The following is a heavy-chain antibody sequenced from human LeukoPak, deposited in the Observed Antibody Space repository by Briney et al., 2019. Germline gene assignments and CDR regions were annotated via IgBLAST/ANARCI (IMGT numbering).Heavy chain of an antibody. D-gene: IGHD5-18*01. CDR2: IYTSEST. J-gene: IGHJ6*03. CDR1: GGSISSGHYY. CDR3: ARDLGYSYGYGGYYMDV. Sequence: SETLSLTCTVSGGSISSGHYYWSWIRQPAGKGLEWIGRIYTSESTDYNPSLKSRVTISVGTSKTQFSLKLSSVTAADSAVYYCARDLGYSYGYGGYYMDVWGKGTTVTVSS. V-gene: IGHV4-61*02.